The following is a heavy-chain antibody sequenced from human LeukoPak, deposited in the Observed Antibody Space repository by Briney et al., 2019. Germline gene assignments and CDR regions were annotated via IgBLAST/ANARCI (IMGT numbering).Heavy chain of an antibody. D-gene: IGHD2-2*01. CDR3: ARDPWGGDIVVVPAAIHDP. CDR1: GYTFPSYF. Sequence: ASVKVSCKASGYTFPSYFMHWVRQAPGQGLEWMGIINPTGGSTTYAQKFQGRVTMTRDTSTSTVYMELSSLRSDDTAVFYCARDPWGGDIVVVPAAIHDPWGQGTLVTVSS. J-gene: IGHJ5*02. CDR2: INPTGGST. V-gene: IGHV1-46*01.